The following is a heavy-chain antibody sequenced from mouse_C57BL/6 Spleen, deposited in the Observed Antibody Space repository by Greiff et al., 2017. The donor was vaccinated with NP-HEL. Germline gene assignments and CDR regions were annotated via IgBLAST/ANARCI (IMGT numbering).Heavy chain of an antibody. CDR1: GYAFSSYW. J-gene: IGHJ3*01. CDR2: IYPGDGDT. Sequence: QVQLKQSGAELVKPGASVKISCKASGYAFSSYWMNWVKQRPGKGLEWIGQIYPGDGDTNYNGKFKGKATLTADKSSSTAYMQLSSLTSEDSAVYFCLGGIYYERFAYWGQGTLVTVSA. V-gene: IGHV1-80*01. CDR3: LGGIYYERFAY. D-gene: IGHD2-4*01.